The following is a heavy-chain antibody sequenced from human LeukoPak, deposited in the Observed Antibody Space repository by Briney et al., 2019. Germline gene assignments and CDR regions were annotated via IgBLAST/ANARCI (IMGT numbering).Heavy chain of an antibody. CDR3: ARMIAAAGTSYYYYYGMDV. CDR1: GFSLSTSGMC. V-gene: IGHV2-70*11. CDR2: IDWDDDT. Sequence: SGPALVKPTQTLTLTCTFSGFSLSTSGMCVSWIRQPPGKALEWLARIDWDDDTYYSTSLKTRLTISKDTSKNQVVLTMTNMDPVDTATYYCARMIAAAGTSYYYYYGMDVWGQGTTVTVSS. J-gene: IGHJ6*02. D-gene: IGHD6-13*01.